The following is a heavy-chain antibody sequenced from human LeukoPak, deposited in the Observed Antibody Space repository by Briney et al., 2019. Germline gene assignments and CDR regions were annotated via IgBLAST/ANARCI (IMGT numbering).Heavy chain of an antibody. Sequence: GASVKVSCKASGSTFSSYAISWVRQAPGQGLEWMGGIIPIFGTANYAQKFQGRVTITADESTSTAYMELSSLRSEDTAVYYCARDLGYCSSTSCFTHDYWGQGTLVTVSS. CDR3: ARDLGYCSSTSCFTHDY. CDR1: GSTFSSYA. J-gene: IGHJ4*02. CDR2: IIPIFGTA. D-gene: IGHD2-2*02. V-gene: IGHV1-69*13.